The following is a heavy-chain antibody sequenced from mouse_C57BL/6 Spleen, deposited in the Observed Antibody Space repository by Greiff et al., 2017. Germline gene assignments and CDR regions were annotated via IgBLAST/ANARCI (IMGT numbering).Heavy chain of an antibody. CDR3: ARKPPSTGEDY. CDR2: IYIGNGYT. CDR1: GYTFTSYG. V-gene: IGHV1-58*01. D-gene: IGHD1-1*01. Sequence: EVKLVESGAELVRPGSSVKMSCKTSGYTFTSYGLNWVKQRPGQGLDWIGYIYIGNGYTEYNEKFKGTGTLTSDTSSSTAYMQLSSLTSEDSAIYFCARKPPSTGEDYWGQGTTLTVSS. J-gene: IGHJ2*01.